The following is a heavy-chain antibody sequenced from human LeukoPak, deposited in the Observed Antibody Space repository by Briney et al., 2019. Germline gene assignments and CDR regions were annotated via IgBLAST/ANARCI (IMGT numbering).Heavy chain of an antibody. D-gene: IGHD6-19*01. CDR2: INPNSGGT. Sequence: ASVKVSCKASGYTFTGYYMHWVRQAPGQGLEWMGWINPNSGGTNYAQKFQGRVTMTRDTSISTAYMELSRLRSDYTAVYYCARCGTGSGWSPDYYYYMDVWGKGTTVTVSS. CDR1: GYTFTGYY. V-gene: IGHV1-2*02. J-gene: IGHJ6*03. CDR3: ARCGTGSGWSPDYYYYMDV.